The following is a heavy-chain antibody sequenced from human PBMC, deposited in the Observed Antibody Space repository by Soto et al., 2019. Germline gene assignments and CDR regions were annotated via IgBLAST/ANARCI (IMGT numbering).Heavy chain of an antibody. J-gene: IGHJ6*02. CDR2: IIPIFGTA. D-gene: IGHD2-15*01. V-gene: IGHV1-69*06. CDR1: GGTFSSYA. Sequence: ASVKVSCKASGGTFSSYAISWVRQAPGQGLEWMGGIIPIFGTANYAQKFQGRVTITADKSTSTAYMELSSLRSEDTAVYYCASRVLVVEGYCSGGSCTPYYGMDVWGQGTTVTVSS. CDR3: ASRVLVVEGYCSGGSCTPYYGMDV.